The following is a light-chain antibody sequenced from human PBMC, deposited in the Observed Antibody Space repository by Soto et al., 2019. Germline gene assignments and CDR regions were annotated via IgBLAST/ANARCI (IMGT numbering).Light chain of an antibody. V-gene: IGKV4-1*01. CDR2: WAS. Sequence: DIVVTQSPDSLPLSLGEVATTNCKSSQGFLNSSNNKNYLAWYQQKPGKPPKXLIYWASTRESGVPERFSGSGSGTEFTLTINSLQPEDVAVYYCQQYYSAPITFGQGTRLEIK. CDR1: QGFLNSSNNKNY. CDR3: QQYYSAPIT. J-gene: IGKJ5*01.